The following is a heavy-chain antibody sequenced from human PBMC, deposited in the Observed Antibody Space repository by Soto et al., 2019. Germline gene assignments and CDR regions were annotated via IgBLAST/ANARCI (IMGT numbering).Heavy chain of an antibody. J-gene: IGHJ4*02. D-gene: IGHD6-6*01. V-gene: IGHV1-24*01. CDR2: FDPEDGET. Sequence: ASVKVSCKVSGYTLTELSMHWVRQAPGKGLEWMGGFDPEDGETIYAQKFQGRVTMTEDTSTDTAYMELSSLRSEDTAVYYCATIAARRDYFDYWGQGTLVTAPQ. CDR3: ATIAARRDYFDY. CDR1: GYTLTELS.